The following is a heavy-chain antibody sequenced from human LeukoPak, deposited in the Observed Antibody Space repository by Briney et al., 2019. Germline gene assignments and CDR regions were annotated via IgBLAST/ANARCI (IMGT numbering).Heavy chain of an antibody. Sequence: GASLKISCKGSGYRFTRYWIGWVRQMPGKGLEWMGTIYPGDSDTRYSPSFQGQVTISADKSISTAYLQWSSLKASDSAIFYCARWGGSKSAAAGSYFDYWGQGTLVTVSS. CDR1: GYRFTRYW. CDR2: IYPGDSDT. V-gene: IGHV5-51*01. CDR3: ARWGGSKSAAAGSYFDY. D-gene: IGHD2-2*01. J-gene: IGHJ4*02.